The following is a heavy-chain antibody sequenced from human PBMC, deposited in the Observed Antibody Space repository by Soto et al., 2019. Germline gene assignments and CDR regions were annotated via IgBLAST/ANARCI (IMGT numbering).Heavy chain of an antibody. D-gene: IGHD4-17*01. J-gene: IGHJ6*02. CDR3: ARDLLPVTTPIYYYYGMDV. CDR1: GFTFSSYW. Sequence: GGSLRLSCAASGFTFSSYWMSWVRHAPGKGLEWVANIKQDGSEKYYVDSVKGRFTISRDNAKNSLYLQMNSLRAEDTAVYYCARDLLPVTTPIYYYYGMDVWGQGTTVTVSS. V-gene: IGHV3-7*01. CDR2: IKQDGSEK.